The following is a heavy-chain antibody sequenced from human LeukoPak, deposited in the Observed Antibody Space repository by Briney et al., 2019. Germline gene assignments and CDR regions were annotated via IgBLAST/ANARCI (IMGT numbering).Heavy chain of an antibody. V-gene: IGHV3-23*01. J-gene: IGHJ6*03. CDR1: GFTFGSFA. CDR3: VKDGSWGDYQFYFYMDV. Sequence: GRSLRLSCEASGFTFGSFAMSWVRQAPGKGLEWLSGISGSGYYRYYADSVKDRFTISRDNSKSTLHIEMNSLRAEDTAVYYCVKDGSWGDYQFYFYMDVWSKGTTVTVSS. CDR2: ISGSGYYR. D-gene: IGHD2-2*01.